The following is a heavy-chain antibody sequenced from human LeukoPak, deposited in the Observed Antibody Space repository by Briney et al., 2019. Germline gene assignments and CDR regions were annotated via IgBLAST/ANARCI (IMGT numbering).Heavy chain of an antibody. CDR3: ARDRGLDGSDQLDS. J-gene: IGHJ5*01. CDR1: GGSISSYH. V-gene: IGHV4-4*07. Sequence: SETLSLTCTVSGGSISSYHWIWIRQPAGKGLEWIGRINSNGDTVYNPSLKSRATMSLDMTNNQFSLKLSSVTAADAAVYYCARDRGLDGSDQLDSWGPGTLVTVSS. D-gene: IGHD3-10*01. CDR2: INSNGDT.